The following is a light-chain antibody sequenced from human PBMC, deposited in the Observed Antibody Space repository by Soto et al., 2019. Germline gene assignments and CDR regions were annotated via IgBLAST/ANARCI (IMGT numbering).Light chain of an antibody. CDR1: QSLVHSDGNTH. V-gene: IGKV2-30*02. J-gene: IGKJ2*01. CDR3: MQGTHWPYT. CDR2: KVS. Sequence: DVVMTQSPLSLPVTLGQPASISCRSTQSLVHSDGNTHLNWFQQRQGQSPRRLICKVSNRDSGVTDRFSGSASGTDFTLKISRVEAEDVGVYYCMQGTHWPYTFGQGTKLEIK.